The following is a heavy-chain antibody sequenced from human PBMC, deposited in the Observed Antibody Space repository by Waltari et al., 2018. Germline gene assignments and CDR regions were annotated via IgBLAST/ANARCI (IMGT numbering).Heavy chain of an antibody. Sequence: EVQLLASGGGLVQPGGSMRLSCAASGFTFSSYAMSWLRQAPGKGQERVSAISGGGGSTYYADSVKGRFIISRDNSKNTLYLQMNSLRAEDTAVYYCAKVQHYDFWSGSAADYWGQGTLVTVSS. D-gene: IGHD3-3*01. CDR1: GFTFSSYA. J-gene: IGHJ4*02. CDR2: ISGGGGST. V-gene: IGHV3-23*01. CDR3: AKVQHYDFWSGSAADY.